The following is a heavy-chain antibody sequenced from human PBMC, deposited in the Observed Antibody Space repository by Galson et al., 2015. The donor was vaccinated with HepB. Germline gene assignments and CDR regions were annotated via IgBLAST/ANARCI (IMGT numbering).Heavy chain of an antibody. CDR2: ISAYNGNA. V-gene: IGHV1-18*04. J-gene: IGHJ4*02. Sequence: SVKVSCKASGYTFTTYGFSWVRQAPGQGLEWMGWISAYNGNANYAQRLQGRLTMTTDTSTSTAYMELRSLRSDDTAVYYCARRYCSSTSCFGFDYWGQGTLVTVSS. D-gene: IGHD2-2*01. CDR1: GYTFTTYG. CDR3: ARRYCSSTSCFGFDY.